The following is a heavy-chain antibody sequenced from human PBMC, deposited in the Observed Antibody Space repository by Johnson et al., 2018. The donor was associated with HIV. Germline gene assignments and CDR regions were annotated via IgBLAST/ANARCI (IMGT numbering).Heavy chain of an antibody. CDR3: ARVKGSTIFGVVRPHGAFDI. J-gene: IGHJ3*02. Sequence: MLLVESGGGLVQPGGSLRLSCTASGFTVSSNYMTWVRQAPWTGLEWVSTIYSAGGKYHADAVRGRFTNPRDSSKNTVYLQMTSLRFEEPAVYYCARVKGSTIFGVVRPHGAFDIWGQGTMVTVSS. D-gene: IGHD3-3*01. CDR1: GFTVSSNY. CDR2: IYSAGGK. V-gene: IGHV3-66*01.